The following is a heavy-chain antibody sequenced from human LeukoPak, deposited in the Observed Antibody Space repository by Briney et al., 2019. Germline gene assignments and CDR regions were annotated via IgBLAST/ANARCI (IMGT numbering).Heavy chain of an antibody. V-gene: IGHV3-23*01. Sequence: GSLRLSCAPSGFSFSDYAMSWVRQAPGKGLEWVSAITGPGEGTWYADSVQGRFTTSRDNSKNTLYLQMNSLRAEDTAVYFCAKRMYGWYQIDYWGQGTLVTVSS. D-gene: IGHD6-19*01. J-gene: IGHJ4*02. CDR3: AKRMYGWYQIDY. CDR1: GFSFSDYA. CDR2: ITGPGEGT.